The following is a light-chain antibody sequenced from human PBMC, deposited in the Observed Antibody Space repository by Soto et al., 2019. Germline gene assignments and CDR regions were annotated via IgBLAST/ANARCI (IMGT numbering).Light chain of an antibody. J-gene: IGLJ3*02. Sequence: QSALTQPPSASGSPGQSVTISCTGTSSDVGAYDYVCWYQQHPGKAPKLMIYEVNKRPSGVPDRFSGSKSGNTASLPVSGLQAGDEADVYCTSFAANDNVVFGGGPKLTVL. V-gene: IGLV2-8*01. CDR2: EVN. CDR3: TSFAANDNVV. CDR1: SSDVGAYDY.